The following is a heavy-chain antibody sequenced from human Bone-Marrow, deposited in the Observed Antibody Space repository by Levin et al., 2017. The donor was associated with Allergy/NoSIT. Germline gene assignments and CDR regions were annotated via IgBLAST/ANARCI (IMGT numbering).Heavy chain of an antibody. Sequence: GGSLRLSCAASGFTFSNAWMSWVRQAPGKGLEWVGRIKSKTDGGTTDYAAPVKGRFTISRDDSKNTLYLQMNSLKTEDTAVYYCTTGNQYQRPRDYWGQGTLVTVSS. CDR3: TTGNQYQRPRDY. D-gene: IGHD2-2*01. CDR1: GFTFSNAW. V-gene: IGHV3-15*01. CDR2: IKSKTDGGTT. J-gene: IGHJ4*02.